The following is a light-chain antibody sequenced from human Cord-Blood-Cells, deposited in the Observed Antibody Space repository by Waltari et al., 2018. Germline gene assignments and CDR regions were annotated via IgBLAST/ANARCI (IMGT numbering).Light chain of an antibody. CDR2: GAS. V-gene: IGKV3-20*01. Sequence: DIALPRSPGPLPLSSGARATLACRASQSVRRSYLAWYQQKPGQAPTPLIYGASSSATGTPDRFSGSGSGTDFTLTISRLEPEDCAVYYCQQYGSALYTFGQGTKLEIK. J-gene: IGKJ2*01. CDR1: QSVRRSY. CDR3: QQYGSALYT.